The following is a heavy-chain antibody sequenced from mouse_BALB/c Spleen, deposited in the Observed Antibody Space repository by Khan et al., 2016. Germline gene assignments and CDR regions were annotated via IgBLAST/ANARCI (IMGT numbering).Heavy chain of an antibody. CDR3: ASELLRLRAMDY. J-gene: IGHJ4*01. CDR2: IWAGGST. CDR1: GFSLTSYG. D-gene: IGHD1-2*01. Sequence: VQLQESGPGLVAPSQSLSITCTVSGFSLTSYGVHWVRQPPGTGLEWLGVIWAGGSTNYNSALMSRLSISKDNSKSQVFLKMNSLQTDDTAMYYCASELLRLRAMDYWGQGTSVTVSS. V-gene: IGHV2-9*02.